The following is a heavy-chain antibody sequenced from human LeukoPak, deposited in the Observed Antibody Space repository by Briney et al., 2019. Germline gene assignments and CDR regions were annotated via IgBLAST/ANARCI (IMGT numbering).Heavy chain of an antibody. CDR1: GGSISSSRYH. CDR2: IYCSGST. D-gene: IGHD6-19*01. V-gene: IGHV4-39*01. J-gene: IGHJ4*02. CDR3: ARHGSGWYFYY. Sequence: SETLSLTCTVSGGSISSSRYHWGWLRQPPGKGLEWIGSIYCSGSTYYNPSLKSRVTISVDTSKNQFSLKLSSVTAADTAEYYVARHGSGWYFYYWGQGTLFTVSS.